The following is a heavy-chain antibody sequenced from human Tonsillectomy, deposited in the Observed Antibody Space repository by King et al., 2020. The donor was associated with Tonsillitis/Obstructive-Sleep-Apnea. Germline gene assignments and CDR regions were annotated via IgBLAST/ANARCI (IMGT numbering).Heavy chain of an antibody. J-gene: IGHJ4*02. CDR2: IYYSGST. CDR1: GVPISSTTYY. D-gene: IGHD3-22*01. Sequence: QLQESGPGLVKPSETLSLTCTVSGVPISSTTYYWGWIRQPPGKGLEWIGTIYYSGSTYYNPSLKSRVTISVDTSKNQFSLKLSSVTAADTAVYYCAITMIVVVTGNYFDYWGQGTLVTVSS. V-gene: IGHV4-39*01. CDR3: AITMIVVVTGNYFDY.